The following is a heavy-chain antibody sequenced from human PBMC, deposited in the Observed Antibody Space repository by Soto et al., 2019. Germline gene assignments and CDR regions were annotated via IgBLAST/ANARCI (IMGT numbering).Heavy chain of an antibody. V-gene: IGHV1-18*04. D-gene: IGHD4-17*01. CDR2: ISAHNGDT. CDR3: VRVTTVVSAALNTYDP. J-gene: IGHJ5*02. Sequence: ASVKVSCKASGYSFTNYGISWLRQVPGQGLEWVGWISAHNGDTKYAQKFQDRVTMTTDTSTSTVYMDLKSLRSDDTAVYYCVRVTTVVSAALNTYDPWGQGSLVTVSS. CDR1: GYSFTNYG.